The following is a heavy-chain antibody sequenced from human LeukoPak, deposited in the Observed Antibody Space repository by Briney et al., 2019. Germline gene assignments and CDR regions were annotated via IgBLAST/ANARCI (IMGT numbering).Heavy chain of an antibody. Sequence: SETLSLTCAVYGGSFSGYYWSWIRQPPWKGLEWIGEINHSGSTNYNPSLKSRVTISVDTSKNQFSLKLSSVTAADTAVYYCARSDRVTYYYDSSGYYPIDYWGQGTLVTVSS. J-gene: IGHJ4*02. V-gene: IGHV4-34*01. CDR1: GGSFSGYY. D-gene: IGHD3-22*01. CDR2: INHSGST. CDR3: ARSDRVTYYYDSSGYYPIDY.